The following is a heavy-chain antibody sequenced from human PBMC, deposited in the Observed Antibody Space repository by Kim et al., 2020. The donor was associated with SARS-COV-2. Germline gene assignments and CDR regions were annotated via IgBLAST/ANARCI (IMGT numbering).Heavy chain of an antibody. D-gene: IGHD6-6*01. J-gene: IGHJ6*02. V-gene: IGHV4-39*01. CDR2: IYYSGST. CDR1: GVSISSSSYY. Sequence: SETLSLTCTVSGVSISSSSYYWGWIRQPPGKGLEWIGSIYYSGSTYYNPSLKSRVTISVDTSKNQFSLKLSSVTAADTAVYYCARYSSSPYYYGMDVWGQGTTVTVSS. CDR3: ARYSSSPYYYGMDV.